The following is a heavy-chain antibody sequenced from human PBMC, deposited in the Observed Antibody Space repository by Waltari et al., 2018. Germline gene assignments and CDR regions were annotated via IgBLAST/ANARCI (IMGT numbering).Heavy chain of an antibody. V-gene: IGHV4-38-2*02. CDR1: GYSISSDFY. CDR3: AGLRGFNYAFEP. CDR2: FYHREST. Sequence: QVQLQESGPGLVKPSGTLSLTCSVSGYSISSDFYWGWIRQPPGKGLEWIATFYHRESTYYNPSLMSRLTLSVDTSNNQFSLNLRSVTAADTAVYYCAGLRGFNYAFEPWGRGALVTVSS. J-gene: IGHJ5*02. D-gene: IGHD5-18*01.